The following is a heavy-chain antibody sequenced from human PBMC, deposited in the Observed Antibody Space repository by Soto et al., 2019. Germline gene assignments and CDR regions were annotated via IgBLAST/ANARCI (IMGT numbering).Heavy chain of an antibody. CDR1: GGSISSYY. V-gene: IGHV4-59*01. Sequence: SETLSLTCTVSGGSISSYYWSWILQPPWKGLEWIGYIYYSGSTNYNPSLKSRVTISVDTSKNQFSLKLSSVTAADTAVYYCARDVPGITIFGVVMSRGFDPWGQGALVTVSS. CDR2: IYYSGST. J-gene: IGHJ5*02. CDR3: ARDVPGITIFGVVMSRGFDP. D-gene: IGHD3-3*01.